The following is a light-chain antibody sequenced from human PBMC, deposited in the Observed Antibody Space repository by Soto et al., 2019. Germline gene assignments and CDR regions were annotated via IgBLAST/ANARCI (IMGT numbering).Light chain of an antibody. J-gene: IGKJ4*01. V-gene: IGKV3-20*01. Sequence: IVLAQCRGSLSLSPGAGAILSCRAIQSVSSNFLAWYQEKPGQAPRLLIYGASSRATGIPDRFSGSWSGTDFTLTISRLEPEDFAVYYCRQYGRSLGFAFGGGTKVDIK. CDR1: QSVSSNF. CDR3: RQYGRSLGFA. CDR2: GAS.